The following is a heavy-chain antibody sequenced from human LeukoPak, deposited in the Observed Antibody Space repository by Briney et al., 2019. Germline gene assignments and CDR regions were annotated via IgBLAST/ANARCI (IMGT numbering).Heavy chain of an antibody. CDR1: GFTFSSYS. V-gene: IGHV3-21*01. J-gene: IGHJ6*02. CDR2: ISSSSSYI. D-gene: IGHD3-10*01. CDR3: ARDLTMVRGSMDV. Sequence: GGSLRLSCAASGFTFSSYSMNWVRQAPGKGLEWVSSISSSSSYIYYADSVKGRFTISRDNAKNSLYLQMNSLRAEDTAVYYCARDLTMVRGSMDVWGQGTTVTVSS.